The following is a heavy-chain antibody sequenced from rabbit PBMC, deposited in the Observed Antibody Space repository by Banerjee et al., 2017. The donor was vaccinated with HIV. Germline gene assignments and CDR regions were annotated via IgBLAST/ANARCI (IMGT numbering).Heavy chain of an antibody. CDR1: GFTLSSYY. CDR2: IDPVFGIT. V-gene: IGHV1S7*01. Sequence: QLVESRGGLVQPGGSLKLSCKASGFTLSSYYMNWVRQAPGKGLEWIGYIDPVFGITYYANWVNGRFSISRENAQNTVSLQMTSLTAADTATYFCARDGAGGWGGDGDLTGNKLWGPGTLVTVS. CDR3: ARDGAGGWGGDGDLTGNKL. J-gene: IGHJ6*01. D-gene: IGHD4-1*01.